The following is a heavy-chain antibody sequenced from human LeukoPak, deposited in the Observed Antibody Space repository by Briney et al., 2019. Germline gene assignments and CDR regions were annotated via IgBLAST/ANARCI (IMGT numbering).Heavy chain of an antibody. CDR1: GYSFTGYY. J-gene: IGHJ4*02. CDR3: ARDNGGWSYSYFDD. D-gene: IGHD6-19*01. Sequence: ASVKVSCKASGYSFTGYYMHWVRQAPGQGLEWMGWINPNRGGTNYAQKFQGRVTMTRDTSISTAYMELSRLRSDDTAVYYCARDNGGWSYSYFDDGDQGTLVTVSS. V-gene: IGHV1-2*02. CDR2: INPNRGGT.